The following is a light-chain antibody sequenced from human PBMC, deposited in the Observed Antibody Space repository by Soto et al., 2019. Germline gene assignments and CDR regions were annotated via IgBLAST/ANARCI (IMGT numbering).Light chain of an antibody. CDR3: PQYGGSPRVT. CDR1: QSVSSNY. J-gene: IGKJ4*01. CDR2: SAS. V-gene: IGKV3-20*01. Sequence: EIVLTQSPGTLSLSPGERVTLSCRASQSVSSNYLAWYQQKPGQAPRLLIYSASSRATGIPDRFSGSGSGTHFTLTINRLEPEDFAVYYCPQYGGSPRVTFGGGTKVEIK.